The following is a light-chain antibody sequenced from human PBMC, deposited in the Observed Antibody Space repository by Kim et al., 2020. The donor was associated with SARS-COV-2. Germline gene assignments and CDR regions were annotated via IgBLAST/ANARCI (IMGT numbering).Light chain of an antibody. CDR3: TAWGGSLSGRV. Sequence: GQRVTISCSGSPSNIGSNTVNWYQQLPGTAPKLIIYASDQRPSGVPERFSGSKSGTSASLAISGLQSEDEADYYCTAWGGSLSGRVFGGGTKVTVL. V-gene: IGLV1-44*01. CDR1: PSNIGSNT. CDR2: ASD. J-gene: IGLJ2*01.